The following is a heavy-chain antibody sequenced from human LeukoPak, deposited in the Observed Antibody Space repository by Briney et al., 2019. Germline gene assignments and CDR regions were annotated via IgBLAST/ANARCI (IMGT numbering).Heavy chain of an antibody. D-gene: IGHD6-19*01. Sequence: SETLSLTCTVSVGSICNLNYYWSWIRQPAGKGLEWIGRIYASGSTNYNPSLKSRVTISADTSKNQFSLKLSSVTAADTAVYYCARETSLAGFASGLGFNYWGQGILVTVSS. J-gene: IGHJ4*02. CDR3: ARETSLAGFASGLGFNY. V-gene: IGHV4-61*02. CDR2: IYASGST. CDR1: VGSICNLNYY.